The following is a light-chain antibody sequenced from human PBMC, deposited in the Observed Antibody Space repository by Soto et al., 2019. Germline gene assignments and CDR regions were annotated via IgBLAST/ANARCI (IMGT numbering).Light chain of an antibody. CDR2: DVS. Sequence: QSGLTQPASVSGSPGQSITISCTGTSSDVGGYDYVSWYQQHPGKAPKLLIYDVSNRPSGVSTRFSGSKSGNTASLTISGLQAEDEGDYYCTSYTARRLYVFGSGTRSPS. CDR3: TSYTARRLYV. V-gene: IGLV2-14*03. J-gene: IGLJ1*01. CDR1: SSDVGGYDY.